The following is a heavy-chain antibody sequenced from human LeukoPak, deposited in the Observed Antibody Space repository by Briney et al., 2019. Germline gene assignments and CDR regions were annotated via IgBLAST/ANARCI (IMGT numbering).Heavy chain of an antibody. J-gene: IGHJ5*02. Sequence: SETLSLTCTVSGDSKSTYSWNWIRQPPGKGLEWIGRIYSAGVTKYNPSLKSRITFSLDTSRNQFSLKLTSVTAADTAVYYCARRVVEALAPSVTNWFDPWGQGTLVLVSS. V-gene: IGHV4-59*08. CDR1: GDSKSTYS. CDR3: ARRVVEALAPSVTNWFDP. D-gene: IGHD5-12*01. CDR2: IYSAGVT.